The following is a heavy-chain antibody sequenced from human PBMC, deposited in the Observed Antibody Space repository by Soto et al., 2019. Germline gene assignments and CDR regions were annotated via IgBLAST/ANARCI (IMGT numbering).Heavy chain of an antibody. V-gene: IGHV5-51*01. CDR3: ARPDYYDSSGSRY. D-gene: IGHD3-22*01. Sequence: GESLKISCKGSGYSFTTYWIGWVRQMPGKGLEGMVIIYPGDSDTRYSPSFQGQVTISADKSISTAYLQWSSLKASDTAMYYCARPDYYDSSGSRYWGQGTLVTVSS. J-gene: IGHJ4*02. CDR1: GYSFTTYW. CDR2: IYPGDSDT.